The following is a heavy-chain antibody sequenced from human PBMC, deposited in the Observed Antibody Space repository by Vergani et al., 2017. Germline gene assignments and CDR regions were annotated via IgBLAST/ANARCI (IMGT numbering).Heavy chain of an antibody. CDR2: IRDDAGDT. D-gene: IGHD6-13*01. J-gene: IGHJ3*02. Sequence: VQLVESGGGVIQPGRSLRLSCAASGFTFGDHGFHWVRRPPGKGLEWVASIRDDAGDTHYLDSVKGRFTISRDNAKNSLYLQMNSLTAEDTAVYYCARDYSPVGVDDAFDIWGQGTVVTVSS. V-gene: IGHV3-7*01. CDR1: GFTFGDHG. CDR3: ARDYSPVGVDDAFDI.